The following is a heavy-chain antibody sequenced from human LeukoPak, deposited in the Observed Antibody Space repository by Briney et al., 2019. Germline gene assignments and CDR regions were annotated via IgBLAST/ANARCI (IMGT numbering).Heavy chain of an antibody. CDR2: INHSGST. CDR1: GGSFSGYY. CDR3: ARGREYYNRGYSSSWYYFDY. J-gene: IGHJ4*02. D-gene: IGHD6-13*01. Sequence: SETLSLTCAVYGGSFSGYYWSWLRQPPGKGLEWIGEINHSGSTNYNPSLKSRVTISVDTSKNQFSLKLSPVTAADTAVYYCARGREYYNRGYSSSWYYFDYWGQGTLVTVSS. V-gene: IGHV4-34*01.